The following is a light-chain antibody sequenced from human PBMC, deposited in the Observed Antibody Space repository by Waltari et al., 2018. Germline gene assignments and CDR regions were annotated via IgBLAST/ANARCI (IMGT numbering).Light chain of an antibody. J-gene: IGLJ3*02. V-gene: IGLV3-21*01. CDR1: NIAALS. CDR2: DDS. CDR3: QVWHSSGGV. Sequence: SYVLTQPPSVSVAPRKTAKITCGGKNIAALSVHWYQQRTGRAPVVVIQDDSDRPSGIPGRLCGSNCGNTATLTTSGVEAGDEADYYCQVWHSSGGVFGGGTRLTVL.